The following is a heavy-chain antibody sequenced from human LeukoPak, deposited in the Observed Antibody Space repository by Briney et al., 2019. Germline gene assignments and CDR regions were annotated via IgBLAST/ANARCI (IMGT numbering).Heavy chain of an antibody. J-gene: IGHJ4*02. Sequence: SQTLSLTCTVSGGSISSGGYYWSWIRQPPGKGLEWIGYIYHSGSTYYNPSLKSRVTISVDRSKNQFSLKLSSVTAADTAVYYCARTETSFWSDPNLLDYWGQGTLVTVSS. CDR2: IYHSGST. V-gene: IGHV4-30-2*01. CDR1: GGSISSGGYY. D-gene: IGHD3-3*01. CDR3: ARTETSFWSDPNLLDY.